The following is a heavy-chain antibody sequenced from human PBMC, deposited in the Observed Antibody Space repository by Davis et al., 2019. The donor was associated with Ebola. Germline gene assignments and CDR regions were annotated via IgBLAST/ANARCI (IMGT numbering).Heavy chain of an antibody. D-gene: IGHD5-12*01. J-gene: IGHJ4*02. V-gene: IGHV3-11*01. Sequence: GGSLRLSCAVSGFTFADHAVHWIRQAPGKGLEWLSYIDTSGTVIYYADSVKGRFTVSRDNAKNSLFLQMNSLRVEDTAVYYCARDRFSYSGNYAAHWGQGALVTVSS. CDR3: ARDRFSYSGNYAAH. CDR1: GFTFADHA. CDR2: IDTSGTVI.